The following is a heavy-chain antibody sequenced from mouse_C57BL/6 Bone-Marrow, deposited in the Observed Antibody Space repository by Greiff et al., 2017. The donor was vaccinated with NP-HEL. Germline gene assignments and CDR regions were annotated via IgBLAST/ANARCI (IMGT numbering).Heavy chain of an antibody. CDR2: IDPSDSYT. CDR1: GYTFTSYW. J-gene: IGHJ2*01. Sequence: QVQLQQSGAELVKPGASVKLSCKASGYTFTSYWMQWVKQRPGQGLEWIGEIDPSDSYTNYNQKFKGKATLTVDTSSSAAYMQLSSLTSEDAAVYYCAREGGSSYGDYWGQGTTLTVSS. D-gene: IGHD1-1*01. CDR3: AREGGSSYGDY. V-gene: IGHV1-50*01.